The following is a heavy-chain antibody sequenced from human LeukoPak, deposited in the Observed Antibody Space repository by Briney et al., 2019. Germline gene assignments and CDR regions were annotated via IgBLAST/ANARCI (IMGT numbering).Heavy chain of an antibody. J-gene: IGHJ2*01. D-gene: IGHD6-13*01. Sequence: PGGSLRLSCAASGFTFSDYYMSWIRQAPGKGLEWVLYISSSGSTIYYADSVKGRFTISRDNAKNSLYLQMNSLRAEDTAVYYCARVYSSSSVYFDLWGRGTLVTVSS. CDR3: ARVYSSSSVYFDL. V-gene: IGHV3-11*04. CDR1: GFTFSDYY. CDR2: ISSSGSTI.